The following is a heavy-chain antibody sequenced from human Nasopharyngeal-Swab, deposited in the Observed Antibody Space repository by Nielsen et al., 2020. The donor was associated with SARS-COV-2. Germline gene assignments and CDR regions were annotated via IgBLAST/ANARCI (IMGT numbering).Heavy chain of an antibody. V-gene: IGHV4-39*07. CDR3: AGGRSGWYGVGDY. D-gene: IGHD6-19*01. Sequence: WIRQPPGKGLEWIASIYYGGSTYYNPSLKSRVTISLDTSKNHFSLKLTSVTAADTATFYCAGGRSGWYGVGDYWGQGTLVTVSS. J-gene: IGHJ4*02. CDR2: IYYGGST.